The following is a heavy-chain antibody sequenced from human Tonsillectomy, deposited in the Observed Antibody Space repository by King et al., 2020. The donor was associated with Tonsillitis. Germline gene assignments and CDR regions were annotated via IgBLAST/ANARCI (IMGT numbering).Heavy chain of an antibody. D-gene: IGHD3-10*01. Sequence: VQLVESGAEVKKPGSSVRVSCTASGGTFYNYAFSWVRQAPGQGFEWMGGIIPIFGPANYAQKFQGRVRITADESTSTAYMDLSSLRSADTAVYYCARSRAPYGSGNPLAFGMDVWGQGTTVTVSS. CDR2: IIPIFGPA. CDR3: ARSRAPYGSGNPLAFGMDV. CDR1: GGTFYNYA. J-gene: IGHJ6*02. V-gene: IGHV1-69*01.